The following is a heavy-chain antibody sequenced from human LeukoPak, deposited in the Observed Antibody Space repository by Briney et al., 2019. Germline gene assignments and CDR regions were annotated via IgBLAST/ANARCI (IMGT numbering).Heavy chain of an antibody. J-gene: IGHJ3*02. CDR1: GFTFSSYA. V-gene: IGHV3-23*01. CDR2: ISGGGGST. Sequence: GGSLRLSCAASGFTFSSYAMSWVRQAPGKGLEWDSAISGGGGSTYYADSVKGRFTISRDNSKNTLYLQMNSLRAEDTAVYYCAKEIAVAGTKRNAFDIWGQGTMVTVSS. CDR3: AKEIAVAGTKRNAFDI. D-gene: IGHD6-19*01.